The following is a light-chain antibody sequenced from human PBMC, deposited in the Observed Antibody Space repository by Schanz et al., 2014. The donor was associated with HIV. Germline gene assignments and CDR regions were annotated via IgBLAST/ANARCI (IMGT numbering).Light chain of an antibody. CDR3: QSFDKSLTASV. CDR2: GNN. Sequence: QSVLTQPPSASGTPGQRVTISCSGGTSNIGRNSVNWYQQLPGTAPKLLIYGNNNRPSGVPDRFSGSKSATSASLAITGLQAEDEADYYCQSFDKSLTASVFGGGTKVTVL. CDR1: TSNIGRNS. J-gene: IGLJ3*02. V-gene: IGLV1-44*01.